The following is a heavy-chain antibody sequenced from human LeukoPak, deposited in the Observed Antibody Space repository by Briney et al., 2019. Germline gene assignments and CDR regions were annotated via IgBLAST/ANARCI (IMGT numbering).Heavy chain of an antibody. Sequence: PSETLSLTCTVSGGSISSYYWSWIRQPPGKGLEWIGYIYYSGSTNYNPSLKSRVTISVDTSKNQFSLKLSSVTAADTAVYYCARAVSGYYSGFDYWGRGTLVTVSS. J-gene: IGHJ4*02. CDR2: IYYSGST. CDR3: ARAVSGYYSGFDY. V-gene: IGHV4-59*01. D-gene: IGHD3-22*01. CDR1: GGSISSYY.